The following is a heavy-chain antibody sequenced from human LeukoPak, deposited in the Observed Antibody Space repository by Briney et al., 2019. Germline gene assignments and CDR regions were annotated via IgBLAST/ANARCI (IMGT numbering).Heavy chain of an antibody. Sequence: SETLSLTCAVYGGSFSGYYWSWIRQPPGKGLEWIGEINHSGSTNYNPSLKSRVTISVDTSKNQFSLKLSSVTAADTAVYYCARLARISGSYPFDYWGQGTLVTVSS. V-gene: IGHV4-34*01. CDR2: INHSGST. CDR3: ARLARISGSYPFDY. CDR1: GGSFSGYY. J-gene: IGHJ4*02. D-gene: IGHD1-26*01.